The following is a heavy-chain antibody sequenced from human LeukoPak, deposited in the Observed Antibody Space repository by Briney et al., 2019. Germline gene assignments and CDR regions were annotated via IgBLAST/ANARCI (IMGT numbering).Heavy chain of an antibody. CDR2: ISSSSSYI. D-gene: IGHD4-17*01. CDR1: GGSISSSN. Sequence: GTLSFTCAVSGGSISSSNWWSWVRQPPGKGLEWVSSISSSSSYIYYADSVKGRFTISRDNAKNSLYLQMNSLRDEDTAVYYCARDARPMTTVTTSAFDIWGQGTMVTVSS. V-gene: IGHV3-21*01. CDR3: ARDARPMTTVTTSAFDI. J-gene: IGHJ3*02.